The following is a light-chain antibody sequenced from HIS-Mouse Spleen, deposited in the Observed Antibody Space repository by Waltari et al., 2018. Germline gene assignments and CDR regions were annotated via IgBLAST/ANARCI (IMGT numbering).Light chain of an antibody. V-gene: IGLV3-1*01. CDR3: QAWDSSTVV. Sequence: SYELTQPPSVSVSPGQTASITCSGDKLGDKYACWYQQKPGQSPVLVLYQASKRPSGIPGRFSGSNSGNTATLTISGTQAMDEADYYCQAWDSSTVVFGGGTKLTVL. J-gene: IGLJ2*01. CDR2: QAS. CDR1: KLGDKY.